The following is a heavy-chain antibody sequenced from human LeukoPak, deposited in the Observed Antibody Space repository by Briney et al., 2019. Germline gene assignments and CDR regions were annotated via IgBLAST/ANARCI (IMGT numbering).Heavy chain of an antibody. CDR2: ISHEGSIK. J-gene: IGHJ6*03. CDR3: ASSGILVVPAAPPYYYYYMDV. Sequence: GGSLRLSCAASGFRFSNYGIHCVRQAPGKALEWVALISHEGSIKYYADSVKGRFTLSRDNSKNTLYLQMNSLRAEDTAVYYCASSGILVVPAAPPYYYYYMDVWGKGTTVTISS. CDR1: GFRFSNYG. D-gene: IGHD2-2*01. V-gene: IGHV3-30*03.